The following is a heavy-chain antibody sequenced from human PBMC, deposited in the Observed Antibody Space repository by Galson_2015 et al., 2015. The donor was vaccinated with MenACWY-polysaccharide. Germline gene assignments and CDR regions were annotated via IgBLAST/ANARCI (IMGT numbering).Heavy chain of an antibody. CDR3: ARIHSVSSSDFDY. Sequence: CVISGDSVYSDRGSWHWVRQSPSRGLEWLGRTYYRSKWYSYYGASVKGRITINPDTSKNQFSLQLGSVTPEDTTVYYRARIHSVSSSDFDYWGQGTLFTVSS. CDR1: GDSVYSDRGS. D-gene: IGHD5-18*01. J-gene: IGHJ4*02. CDR2: TYYRSKWYS. V-gene: IGHV6-1*01.